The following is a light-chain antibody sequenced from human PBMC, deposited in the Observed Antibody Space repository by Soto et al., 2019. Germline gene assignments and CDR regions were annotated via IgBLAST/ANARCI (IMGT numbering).Light chain of an antibody. V-gene: IGKV3-11*01. Sequence: EIVLTQSPATLSLSPGERAILSCRASQSVSTFSAWFQQKPGQPPRLLIYNASNRTTGIPARFSGSGSGTDFTLTISSLEPEDFAVYYCQQRGDWPPITFGQGTRLKI. J-gene: IGKJ5*01. CDR1: QSVSTF. CDR2: NAS. CDR3: QQRGDWPPIT.